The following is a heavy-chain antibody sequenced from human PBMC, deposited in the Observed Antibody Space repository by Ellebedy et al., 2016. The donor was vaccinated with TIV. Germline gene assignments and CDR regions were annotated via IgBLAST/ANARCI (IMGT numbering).Heavy chain of an antibody. D-gene: IGHD5-12*01. CDR3: ARWGSYSGTFQGPFDF. CDR2: INAGNGNT. V-gene: IGHV1-3*01. J-gene: IGHJ4*02. CDR1: GYTFTSYA. Sequence: AASVKVSCKASGYTFTSYAMHWVRQAPGQRLEWMGWINAGNGNTKYSQKFQGRATITADTSTNIVYLALSSLRSEDTAVYYCARWGSYSGTFQGPFDFWGQGVLVTVSS.